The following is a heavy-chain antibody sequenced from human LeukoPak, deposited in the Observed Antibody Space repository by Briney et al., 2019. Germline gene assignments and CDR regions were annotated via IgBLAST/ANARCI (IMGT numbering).Heavy chain of an antibody. V-gene: IGHV6-1*01. Sequence: SQTLSLTCAISGDRVSSNSAAWNWIRQSPSRGLEWVGRTYYRSKWYNDYALSVRGRITIKPDTSKNQFSLQLNSMTPEDTAVYYCTRGWNSFDYWGQGTLVTVSS. J-gene: IGHJ4*02. CDR3: TRGWNSFDY. D-gene: IGHD1-1*01. CDR2: TYYRSKWYN. CDR1: GDRVSSNSAA.